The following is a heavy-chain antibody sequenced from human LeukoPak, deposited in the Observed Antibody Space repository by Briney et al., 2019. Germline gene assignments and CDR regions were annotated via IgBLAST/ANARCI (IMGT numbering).Heavy chain of an antibody. V-gene: IGHV1-46*01. CDR1: GFTFTSFY. Sequence: ASVKVSCKASGFTFTSFYMHWVRQAPGQGLEWLGVINPSGGDTIYAQKFQGRATMTRDMSTRTAFMELSSLRSEDTAVYFCARDHSTVRGYYGSGTFDTSYMDVWGKGTTVTVSS. D-gene: IGHD3-10*01. CDR2: INPSGGDT. J-gene: IGHJ6*03. CDR3: ARDHSTVRGYYGSGTFDTSYMDV.